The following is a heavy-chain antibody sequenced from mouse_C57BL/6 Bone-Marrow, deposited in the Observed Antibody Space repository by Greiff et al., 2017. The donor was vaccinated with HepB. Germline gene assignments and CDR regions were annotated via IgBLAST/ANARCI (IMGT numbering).Heavy chain of an antibody. Sequence: QVQLQQSGAELVMPGASVKLSCKASGYTFTSYWMHWVKQRPGQGLEWIGEIDPSDSYTNYNQKFKGKSTLTVDKSSSTAYMQLSSLTSEDTAVYSSAREGGVVAHFDYWGQGTTLTVSS. V-gene: IGHV1-69*01. J-gene: IGHJ2*01. CDR2: IDPSDSYT. CDR3: AREGGVVAHFDY. CDR1: GYTFTSYW. D-gene: IGHD1-1*01.